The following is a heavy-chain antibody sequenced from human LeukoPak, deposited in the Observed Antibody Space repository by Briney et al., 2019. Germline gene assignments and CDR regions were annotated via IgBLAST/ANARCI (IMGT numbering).Heavy chain of an antibody. J-gene: IGHJ4*02. CDR2: IKQDGSEK. CDR3: ARDRYGDYDY. CDR1: GFTFSSYR. Sequence: AGGSLRLSCAASGFTFSSYRMSGVRQAPGKGVEWVANIKQDGSEKYYVDSVKGRFTISRDNAKNSLYLQMNSLRAEDTAVYYCARDRYGDYDYWGQGTLVTVSS. V-gene: IGHV3-7*03. D-gene: IGHD4-17*01.